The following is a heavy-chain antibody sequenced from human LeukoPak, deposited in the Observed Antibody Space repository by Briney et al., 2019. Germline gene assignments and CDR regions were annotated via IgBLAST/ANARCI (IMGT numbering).Heavy chain of an antibody. CDR2: IIPIFGTA. D-gene: IGHD6-19*01. J-gene: IGHJ4*02. CDR3: ARDRGEQWLADC. V-gene: IGHV1-69*01. CDR1: GGTFNSYA. Sequence: GASVKVSCKASGGTFNSYAISWVRPAPGQGHEWMGGIIPIFGTANYAQKFQGRVTITADESTSTAYMELSSLRSEDTAVYYCARDRGEQWLADCWGQGTLVTVSS.